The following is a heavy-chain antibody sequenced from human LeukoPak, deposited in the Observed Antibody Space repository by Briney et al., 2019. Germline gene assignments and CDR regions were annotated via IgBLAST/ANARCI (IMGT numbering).Heavy chain of an antibody. CDR3: ARGLPSYSSGWDAFDI. CDR2: IYYTGTT. CDR1: GDSISTYY. Sequence: SETLSLTCTVSGDSISTYYWSWIRQPPGKGLEWLGYIYYTGTTNYNPSLKTRVAMSVDTSKNHFSLKLSPVTTADTAVYFCARGLPSYSSGWDAFDIWGQGTIVTVSS. V-gene: IGHV4-59*01. D-gene: IGHD6-19*01. J-gene: IGHJ3*02.